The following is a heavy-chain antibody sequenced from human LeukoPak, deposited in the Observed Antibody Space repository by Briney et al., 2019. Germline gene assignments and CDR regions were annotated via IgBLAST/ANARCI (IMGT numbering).Heavy chain of an antibody. CDR3: ARAVAGISEYYFDY. V-gene: IGHV3-7*01. CDR1: GFTFSSYW. Sequence: QPGGSLRLSCAASGFTFSSYWMSWVRQAPGKGLEWVANIEQDGSEKYYVDSVKGRFTISRDNAKNSLYLQMNSLRAEDTAVYYCARAVAGISEYYFDYWGQGTLVTVSS. D-gene: IGHD6-19*01. J-gene: IGHJ4*02. CDR2: IEQDGSEK.